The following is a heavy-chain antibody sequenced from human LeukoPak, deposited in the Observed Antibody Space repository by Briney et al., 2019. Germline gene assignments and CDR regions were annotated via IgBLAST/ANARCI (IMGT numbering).Heavy chain of an antibody. CDR1: GYTFTSYG. CDR3: ARDHQEYYYYYYMDV. V-gene: IGHV1-18*01. J-gene: IGHJ6*03. Sequence: ASVKVSCKASGYTFTSYGISWVRQAPGQGLEWMGWISAYNGNTNYAQMLQGRVTMTTDTSTSTAHMDLRSLRSDDTAVYYCARDHQEYYYYYYMDVWGKGTTVTVSS. CDR2: ISAYNGNT.